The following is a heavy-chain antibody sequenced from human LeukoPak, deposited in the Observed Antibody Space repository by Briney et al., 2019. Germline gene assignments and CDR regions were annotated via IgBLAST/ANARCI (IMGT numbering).Heavy chain of an antibody. CDR2: ISYDGNNK. V-gene: IGHV3-30-3*01. Sequence: PGRSLRLSCAASGFTFSSYAMHWVRQAPGKGLEWVAVISYDGNNKHYVDSVKGRFTISRDNSKNTVYLQMNSLRAEDTAVYYCARDLSSGYSGNYGAFEYWGQGTLVIVSS. CDR1: GFTFSSYA. J-gene: IGHJ4*02. D-gene: IGHD1-26*01. CDR3: ARDLSSGYSGNYGAFEY.